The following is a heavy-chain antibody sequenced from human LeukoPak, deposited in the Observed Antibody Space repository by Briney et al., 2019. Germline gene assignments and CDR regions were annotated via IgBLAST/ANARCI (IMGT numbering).Heavy chain of an antibody. Sequence: TGGSLRLSCAASGFTFSSYAMHWVRQAPGKGLEWVAVISYDGSNKYYADSVKGRFTISRDNSKNTLYLQMNSLRAEDTAVYYCARQAAAGLVAAFDIWGQGTMVTVSS. CDR2: ISYDGSNK. CDR1: GFTFSSYA. CDR3: ARQAAAGLVAAFDI. D-gene: IGHD6-13*01. V-gene: IGHV3-30*01. J-gene: IGHJ3*02.